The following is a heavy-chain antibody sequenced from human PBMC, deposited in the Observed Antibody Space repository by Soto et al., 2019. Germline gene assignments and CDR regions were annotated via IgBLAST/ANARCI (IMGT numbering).Heavy chain of an antibody. V-gene: IGHV3-7*01. J-gene: IGHJ4*02. D-gene: IGHD4-17*01. CDR3: ARGGLRYFGD. CDR1: GFTFSNYW. Sequence: EVQLVESGGGLVQPGGSLRLSCTASGFTFSNYWMSWVRQAPGKGLEWVANIKPDGSEKYCADSVERRFTISRDNAKNSVYLQMNSLRAEDTAVCYCARGGLRYFGDWGQGILVIVSS. CDR2: IKPDGSEK.